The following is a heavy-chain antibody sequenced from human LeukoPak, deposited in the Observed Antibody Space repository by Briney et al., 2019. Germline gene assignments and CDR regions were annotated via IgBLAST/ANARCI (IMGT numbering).Heavy chain of an antibody. V-gene: IGHV4-38-2*02. Sequence: SETLSLTCTVSGYSISSGYYWGWIRQPPGKGLEWIGSIYHSGSTYYNPSLKSRVTISVDTSKNQFSLKLSSVTAADTAVYYCARGLRDQLLGRYYYYMDVWGKGTTVTVSS. CDR3: ARGLRDQLLGRYYYYMDV. CDR2: IYHSGST. D-gene: IGHD2-2*01. CDR1: GYSISSGYY. J-gene: IGHJ6*03.